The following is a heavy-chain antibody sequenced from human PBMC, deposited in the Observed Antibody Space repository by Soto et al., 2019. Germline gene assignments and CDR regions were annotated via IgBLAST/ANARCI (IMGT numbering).Heavy chain of an antibody. CDR1: GYTFTSYA. CDR2: INAGNGNT. D-gene: IGHD2-21*02. V-gene: IGHV1-3*01. CDR3: ARSIGVVTAADY. Sequence: QVQLVQSGAEVKKPGASVKVSCKASGYTFTSYAMHWVRQAPGQRFEWMGWINAGNGNTKYSQKFQGRVTITRDTSARTAYMDLSSLRCEATAVYYCARSIGVVTAADYWGQGTLVTVSS. J-gene: IGHJ4*02.